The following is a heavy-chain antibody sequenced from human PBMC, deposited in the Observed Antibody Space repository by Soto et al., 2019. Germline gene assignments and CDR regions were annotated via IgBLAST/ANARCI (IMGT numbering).Heavy chain of an antibody. CDR3: AIVLTMMVVGHDAFDI. CDR1: GFTFSSYA. CDR2: ISYDGSNK. V-gene: IGHV3-30-3*01. D-gene: IGHD3-22*01. J-gene: IGHJ3*02. Sequence: PGGSMRLSCAASGFTFSSYAMHWVRQAPGKGLEWVAVISYDGSNKYYADSVKGRFTISRDTSKNTLYLQMNSLRAEDTAVYYCAIVLTMMVVGHDAFDIWGQGTMVAVSS.